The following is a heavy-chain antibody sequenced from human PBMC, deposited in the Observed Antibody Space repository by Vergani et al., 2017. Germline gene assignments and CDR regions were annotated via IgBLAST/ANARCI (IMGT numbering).Heavy chain of an antibody. V-gene: IGHV4-31*03. D-gene: IGHD2-2*01. CDR1: GGSISGGFYY. CDR3: ATAPGFCTGASCYGGVYFTD. Sequence: QVQLQESGPGLVKPSQTLSLTCTVSGGSISGGFYYWSWIRQQPGKGLEWVGYIYYSGNTYYNPSLKSRLTISVDMSKNQFSLRLSSVTAADTAVYYCATAPGFCTGASCYGGVYFTDWGQGTLVTVYS. CDR2: IYYSGNT. J-gene: IGHJ4*02.